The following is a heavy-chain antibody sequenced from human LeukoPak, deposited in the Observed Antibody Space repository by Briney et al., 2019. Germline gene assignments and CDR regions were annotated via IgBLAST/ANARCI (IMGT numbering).Heavy chain of an antibody. CDR2: IYSSENT. D-gene: IGHD2-15*01. CDR3: AREGGGGTEFDY. V-gene: IGHV4-4*07. CDR1: GGSMSSYY. Sequence: SETLSLTCTVSGGSMSSYYWTWIRQPAGKRLEWIGRIYSSENTNYNPSLKSRITMSLDTSKNQFSLKLSSVTAADTAVYYCAREGGGGTEFDYWGQGTLVTVSS. J-gene: IGHJ4*02.